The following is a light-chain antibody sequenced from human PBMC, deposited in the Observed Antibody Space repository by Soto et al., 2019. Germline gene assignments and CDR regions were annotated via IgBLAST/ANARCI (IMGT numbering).Light chain of an antibody. V-gene: IGKV3-15*01. Sequence: EIVMTQSPATLSVSPGERATLSCRASQSCNSNLAWYRQNPCQATRLLISDASTRATGVPARFSGSGSGTEFTLTIISLQSEDSGIYYCHQYNFWPPLTFGGGTKVEIK. CDR1: QSCNSN. J-gene: IGKJ4*01. CDR3: HQYNFWPPLT. CDR2: DAS.